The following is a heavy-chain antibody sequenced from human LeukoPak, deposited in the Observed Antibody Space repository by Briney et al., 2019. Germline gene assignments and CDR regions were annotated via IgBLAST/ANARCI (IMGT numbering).Heavy chain of an antibody. V-gene: IGHV3-7*01. CDR2: IKQDGSEK. J-gene: IGHJ6*02. Sequence: GGSLRLSCAASGFTFSSYWMSWVRQAPGKGLEWVANIKQDGSEKYYEDSVKGRFTISRDNAKNSLYLQMNSLRAEDTAVYYCARDLGSSWTYYYYGMDVWGQGTTVTVSS. D-gene: IGHD6-13*01. CDR3: ARDLGSSWTYYYYGMDV. CDR1: GFTFSSYW.